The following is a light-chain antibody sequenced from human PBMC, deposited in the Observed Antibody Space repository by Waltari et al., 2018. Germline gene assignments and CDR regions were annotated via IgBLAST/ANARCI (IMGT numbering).Light chain of an antibody. CDR3: QNHERLPAT. J-gene: IGKJ1*01. V-gene: IGKV3-20*01. CDR2: EAS. CDR1: QSIGRY. Sequence: EIMLTQSPGTLSLSPGERATLSCRASQSIGRYLVWYQQKPGQAPRLLMYEASRRATGIPDRFSGSGSGTDFSLTISGLEPEDFAVYYCQNHERLPATFGQGTKLEIK.